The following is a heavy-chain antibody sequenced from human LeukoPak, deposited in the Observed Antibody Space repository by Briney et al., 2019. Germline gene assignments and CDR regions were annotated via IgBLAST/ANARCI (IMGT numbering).Heavy chain of an antibody. V-gene: IGHV3-21*01. CDR1: GFTFSSCS. CDR2: ISSSSSYI. J-gene: IGHJ6*02. Sequence: GGSLRLSCAASGFTFSSCSMNWVRQAPGKGLEWVSSISSSSSYIYYADSVKGRFTISRDNAKNSLYLQMNSLRAEDTAVYYCARDTVIQYCSGGSCYSGYYYGMDVWGQGTTVTVSS. D-gene: IGHD2-15*01. CDR3: ARDTVIQYCSGGSCYSGYYYGMDV.